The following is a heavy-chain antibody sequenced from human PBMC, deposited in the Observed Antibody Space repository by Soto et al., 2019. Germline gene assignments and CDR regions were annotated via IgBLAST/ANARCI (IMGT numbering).Heavy chain of an antibody. Sequence: SETLSLTCAVYGGSFSGYYWSWIRQPPGKGLEWLGEINHSGSTNYNPSLKSRVTISVDTSKNQFSLKLSSVTAADTAVYYCARVRSRSGDIRAFTTWYSSGCLDYWGQGTLVTVSS. CDR2: INHSGST. J-gene: IGHJ4*02. D-gene: IGHD6-19*01. V-gene: IGHV4-34*01. CDR3: ARVRSRSGDIRAFTTWYSSGCLDY. CDR1: GGSFSGYY.